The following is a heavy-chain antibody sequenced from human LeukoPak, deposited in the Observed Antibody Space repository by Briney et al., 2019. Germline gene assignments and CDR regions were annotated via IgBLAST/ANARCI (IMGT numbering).Heavy chain of an antibody. CDR3: AKDPRVDILTGYSAEYFQH. CDR2: ISYDGSNK. CDR1: GFTFSSYG. V-gene: IGHV3-30*18. D-gene: IGHD3-9*01. Sequence: GGSLRLSCAASGFTFSSYGMHWVRQAPGKGLEWVAVISYDGSNKYYADSVKGRFTISRDNSKNTLYLQMNSLRAEDTAVYYCAKDPRVDILTGYSAEYFQHWGQGTLVTVSS. J-gene: IGHJ1*01.